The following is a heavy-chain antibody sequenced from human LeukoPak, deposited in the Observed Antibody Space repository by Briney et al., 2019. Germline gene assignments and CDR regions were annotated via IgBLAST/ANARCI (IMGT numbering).Heavy chain of an antibody. D-gene: IGHD5-12*01. CDR3: AINGGGDSGYGNFDY. J-gene: IGHJ4*02. CDR2: INWNSDSI. CDR1: GFTFDDYA. V-gene: IGHV3-9*01. Sequence: GGSLRLSCAVSGFTFDDYAMHSVRQAPGKGLEWGSGINWNSDSIGYADTVKGRFTTSRDNAKNSLYLQMNSLRAEDTAFYYCAINGGGDSGYGNFDYWGQGTLVTVSS.